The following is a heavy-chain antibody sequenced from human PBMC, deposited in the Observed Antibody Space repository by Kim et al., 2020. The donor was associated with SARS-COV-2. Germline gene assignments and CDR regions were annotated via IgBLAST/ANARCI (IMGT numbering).Heavy chain of an antibody. CDR2: IYYSGST. Sequence: SETLSLTCTVSGGSVSSGSYYWSWIRQPPGKGLEWIGYIYYSGSTNYNPSLKSRVTISVDTSKNQFSLKLSSVTAADTAVYYCARGLREDTAMVTSYWYFDLWGRGTLVTVSS. D-gene: IGHD5-18*01. J-gene: IGHJ2*01. CDR1: GGSVSSGSYY. CDR3: ARGLREDTAMVTSYWYFDL. V-gene: IGHV4-61*01.